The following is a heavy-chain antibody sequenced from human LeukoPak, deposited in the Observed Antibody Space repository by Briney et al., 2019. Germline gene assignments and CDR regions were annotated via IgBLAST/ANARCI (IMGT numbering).Heavy chain of an antibody. CDR3: ARVPDIGATAFRSGVDV. J-gene: IGHJ6*02. CDR1: GGSISRGGYY. Sequence: PSETLSLTCTVSGGSISRGGYYWAWIRQYPGKGLEWIGYIYHSGSTYYSPSLKRRATISLDTSKNQFSLRLSSVTAADTAVYYCARVPDIGATAFRSGVDVWGQGTTVTVSS. V-gene: IGHV4-31*03. CDR2: IYHSGST.